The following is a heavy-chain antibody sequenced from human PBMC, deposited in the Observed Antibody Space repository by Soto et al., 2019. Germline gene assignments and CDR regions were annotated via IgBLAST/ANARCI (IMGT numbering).Heavy chain of an antibody. V-gene: IGHV4-31*03. CDR2: IYHSGYS. CDR3: AAQRGGGYFDS. Sequence: QVQLQESGLGRVKPSQTLSLTCTVSGVSVNDGGYYWNWIRQHPGRGLEYIGYIYHSGYSYSNPSLESRFTLSLETSKNQFSLTVTSVTAADTAVYYWAAQRGGGYFDSWGLGTLVTVSS. J-gene: IGHJ4*01. CDR1: GVSVNDGGYY. D-gene: IGHD3-16*01.